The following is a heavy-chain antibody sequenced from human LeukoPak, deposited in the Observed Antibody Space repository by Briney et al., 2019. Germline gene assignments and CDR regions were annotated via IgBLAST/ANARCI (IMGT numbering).Heavy chain of an antibody. Sequence: PGGSLRLSCAASGFTFSNYNMNWVRQAPGKGLEWVSYISSSSSIIYYADSVKGRFTISRDNAKKSVFLQMNSLRAEDTAVYYCARDETGGHFENWGQGTLVTVSS. V-gene: IGHV3-48*04. D-gene: IGHD3-10*01. J-gene: IGHJ4*02. CDR3: ARDETGGHFEN. CDR1: GFTFSNYN. CDR2: ISSSSSII.